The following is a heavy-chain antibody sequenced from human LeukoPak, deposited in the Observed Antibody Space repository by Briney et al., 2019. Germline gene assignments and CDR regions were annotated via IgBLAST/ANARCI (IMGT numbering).Heavy chain of an antibody. CDR3: ARADTVAAAGTVETWFDP. D-gene: IGHD6-13*01. J-gene: IGHJ5*02. V-gene: IGHV1-46*01. CDR1: GYTFTSYY. Sequence: ASVKVSCKASGYTFTSYYMHWVRQAPGQGLEWMGIINPSGGSTSYAQKFQGRVTMTRDTSTSTVYMELSSLRSEGTAVYYCARADTVAAAGTVETWFDPWGQGTLVTVSS. CDR2: INPSGGST.